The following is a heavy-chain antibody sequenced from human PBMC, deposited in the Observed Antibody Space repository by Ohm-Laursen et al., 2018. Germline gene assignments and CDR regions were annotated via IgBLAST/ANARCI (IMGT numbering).Heavy chain of an antibody. CDR1: GFTFSSYD. CDR2: ISYDGSNK. Sequence: SLRLSCAASGFTFSSYDMHWVRQAPGKGLEWVAVISYDGSNKYYADSVKGRFTISKDNSKNTLYLQMNSLRAEDTAVYYCAKIQGSNSDFFDYWGQGTLVTVSS. V-gene: IGHV3-30*18. J-gene: IGHJ4*02. CDR3: AKIQGSNSDFFDY. D-gene: IGHD4-11*01.